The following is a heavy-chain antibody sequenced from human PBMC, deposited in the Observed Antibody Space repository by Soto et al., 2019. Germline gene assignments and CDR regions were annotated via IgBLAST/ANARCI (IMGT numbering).Heavy chain of an antibody. D-gene: IGHD3-22*01. J-gene: IGHJ5*02. V-gene: IGHV4-59*08. CDR3: ARAWDHDDGSGYFRWFDP. CDR1: GAPISSYY. CDR2: IHHSGNS. Sequence: SETLSLTCTVSGAPISSYYWSWIRQSPGQGLEWIAYIHHSGNSNYNPSLKSRVTISIDTSKNQFSLKLNSVTAADTAVYYCARAWDHDDGSGYFRWFDPWGQGTLVTVSS.